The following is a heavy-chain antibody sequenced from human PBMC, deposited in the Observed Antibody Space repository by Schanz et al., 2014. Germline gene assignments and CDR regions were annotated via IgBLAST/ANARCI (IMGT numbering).Heavy chain of an antibody. CDR2: VSGYNGKT. CDR3: ARDLLNFYDDTAAYYVGDF. J-gene: IGHJ4*02. Sequence: QVQLMQSGAEVKKPGASVKVSCETSGYTFTSYGLSWVRQAPGQGLEWMGWVSGYNGKTNYAQEFRGRVTMTTDSSMNTAYMELRRLRADDTAVYFCARDLLNFYDDTAAYYVGDFWGQGTLVTVSS. V-gene: IGHV1-18*04. D-gene: IGHD3-22*01. CDR1: GYTFTSYG.